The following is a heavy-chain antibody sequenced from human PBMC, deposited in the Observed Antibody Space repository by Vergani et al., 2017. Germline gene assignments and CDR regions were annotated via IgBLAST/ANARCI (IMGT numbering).Heavy chain of an antibody. CDR2: INPSGGHT. V-gene: IGHV1-46*03. CDR1: GYTFSNYY. Sequence: QVQVVQSGAEVKKSGASVKVSCKTSGYTFSNYYMHWVRQAPGRGLEWMGIINPSGGHTNYAQKFKGRVTMTRETSTSTVYMELRSLRSEDTAIYYCARGDYGILTGYRYWGQGTLVTVSA. CDR3: ARGDYGILTGYRY. D-gene: IGHD3-9*01. J-gene: IGHJ4*02.